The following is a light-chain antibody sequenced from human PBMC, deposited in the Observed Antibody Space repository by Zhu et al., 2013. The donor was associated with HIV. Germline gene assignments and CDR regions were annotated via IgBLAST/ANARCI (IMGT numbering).Light chain of an antibody. CDR1: QSVGYY. CDR3: EHRANWPLT. V-gene: IGKV3-11*01. Sequence: DIVLTQSPVTLSLSPGERATLSCRASQSVGYYLAWYQQKPGQAPRLLIHDVSNRATGIPARFSGSGSGTDFTLTISSLETEDFAVYYCEHRANWPLTFGGGTKVEI. CDR2: DVS. J-gene: IGKJ4*01.